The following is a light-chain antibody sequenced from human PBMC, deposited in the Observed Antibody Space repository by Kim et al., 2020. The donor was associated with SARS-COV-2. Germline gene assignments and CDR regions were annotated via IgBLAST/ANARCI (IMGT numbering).Light chain of an antibody. Sequence: VSPGQTASITCSGDKLGDKYACWYQQKPGQSPVLVIYQDSKRPSGIPERFSGSNSGNTATLTISGTQAMDEAHYYCQAWDSSTGVFGGGTQLTVL. J-gene: IGLJ3*02. V-gene: IGLV3-1*01. CDR2: QDS. CDR3: QAWDSSTGV. CDR1: KLGDKY.